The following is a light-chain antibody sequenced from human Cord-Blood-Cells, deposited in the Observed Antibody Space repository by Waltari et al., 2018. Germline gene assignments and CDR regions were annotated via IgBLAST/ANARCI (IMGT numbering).Light chain of an antibody. CDR3: QQYGSSPRT. V-gene: IGKV3-20*01. CDR2: GAS. J-gene: IGKJ1*01. CDR1: ESFSSSY. Sequence: DIVLTQSPGPLALSPGELATLACRASESFSSSYLVWYQQKHGQAPRLLIYGASSSATGIPDRFSGSGSGTDFTLTISRLEPEDFAVYYCQQYGSSPRTFGQGTKVEIK.